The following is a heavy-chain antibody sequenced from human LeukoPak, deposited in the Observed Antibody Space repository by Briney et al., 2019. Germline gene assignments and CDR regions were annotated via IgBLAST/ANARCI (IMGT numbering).Heavy chain of an antibody. Sequence: ASVKVSCKASGYTFTTFGISWVRQAPGQGLEWMGWISTYNGDTHYAQKLQGRVTTTTDTSTSTAYMELRSLRSDDTAVYYCAREYCSGGSCYNADYWGQGTLVTVSS. CDR1: GYTFTTFG. J-gene: IGHJ4*02. V-gene: IGHV1-18*01. CDR2: ISTYNGDT. CDR3: AREYCSGGSCYNADY. D-gene: IGHD2-15*01.